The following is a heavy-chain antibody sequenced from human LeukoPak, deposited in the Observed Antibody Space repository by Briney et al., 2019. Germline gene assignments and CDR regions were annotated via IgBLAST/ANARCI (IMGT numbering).Heavy chain of an antibody. Sequence: GGSLRLSCAASGFTFSNYAMTWVRQAPVKGLEWVSGISGSGDSTYYADSVKGRFTISRDNSKNTLDLQMNCLRAEDTALYYCTRTRGCSSTSCYADYWGQGTLVTVSS. CDR3: TRTRGCSSTSCYADY. D-gene: IGHD2-2*01. J-gene: IGHJ4*02. CDR2: ISGSGDST. V-gene: IGHV3-23*01. CDR1: GFTFSNYA.